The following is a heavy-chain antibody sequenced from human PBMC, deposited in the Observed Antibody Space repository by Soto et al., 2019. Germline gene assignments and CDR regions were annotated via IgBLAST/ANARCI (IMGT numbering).Heavy chain of an antibody. CDR2: TSNDGGHQ. Sequence: GGSLRLSFAASGFTFTDYGMQWVRQAPGKGPEWVAATSNDGGHQYYAESVRGRFTISRDDSKNSVCLQMNSLKTEDTAVYYCARAGGSSQPFDYWGQGTLVTVSS. V-gene: IGHV3-30*03. CDR3: ARAGGSSQPFDY. J-gene: IGHJ4*02. CDR1: GFTFTDYG. D-gene: IGHD1-26*01.